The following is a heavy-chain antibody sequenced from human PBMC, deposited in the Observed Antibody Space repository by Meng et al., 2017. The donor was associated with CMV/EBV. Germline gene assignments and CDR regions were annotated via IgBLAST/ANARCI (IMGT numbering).Heavy chain of an antibody. Sequence: ASVKVSCKASGYTFTGYYMHWVRQAPGQGLEWMGWINPNSGGTNYAQKFQGRVTMTRDTSISTAYMELSRLRSNDTAVYYCARRITMVRGVIKVRYYYGMDVWGQGTTVTVSS. V-gene: IGHV1-2*02. CDR1: GYTFTGYY. CDR2: INPNSGGT. CDR3: ARRITMVRGVIKVRYYYGMDV. J-gene: IGHJ6*02. D-gene: IGHD3-10*01.